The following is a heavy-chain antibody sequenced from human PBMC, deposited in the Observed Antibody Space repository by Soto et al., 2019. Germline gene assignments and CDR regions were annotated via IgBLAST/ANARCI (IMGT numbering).Heavy chain of an antibody. CDR1: GFTFSIYW. CDR2: INGDGIST. V-gene: IGHV3-74*01. CDR3: TRGPRSTATGTGAF. Sequence: GGSLRLSCAASGFTFSIYWMHWVRQVPGKRPEWVSRINGDGISTNYAYSVKGRFTISRDNAKNTLYLQMNALRVEDTAVYYCTRGPRSTATGTGAFWGQGPLVNVSS. J-gene: IGHJ4*02. D-gene: IGHD1-1*01.